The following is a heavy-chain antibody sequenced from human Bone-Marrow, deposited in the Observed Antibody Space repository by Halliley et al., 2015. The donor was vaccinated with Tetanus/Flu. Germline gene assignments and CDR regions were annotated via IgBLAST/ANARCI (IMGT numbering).Heavy chain of an antibody. CDR2: SNK. V-gene: IGHV3-30*01. J-gene: IGHJ6*02. D-gene: IGHD5-18*01. CDR3: ARAGVDTAEAYTKYYYYYEMDV. Sequence: SNKYYADSVKGRFTVSRDNHQTTFFLQMNNLRPEDSAVYFCARAGVDTAEAYTKYYYYYEMDVWGQGTTVTVSS.